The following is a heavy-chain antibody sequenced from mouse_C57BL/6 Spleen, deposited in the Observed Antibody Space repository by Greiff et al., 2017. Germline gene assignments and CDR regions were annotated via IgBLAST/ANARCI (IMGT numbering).Heavy chain of an antibody. V-gene: IGHV5-4*01. CDR1: GFTFSSYA. Sequence: VQLKESGGGLVKPGGSLKLSCAASGFTFSSYAMSWVRQTPEKRLEWVATISDGGSYTYYPDNVKGRFTISRDNAKNNLYLQMSHLKSEDTAMYYCARGGDEYYFDYWGQGTTLTVSS. CDR2: ISDGGSYT. CDR3: ARGGDEYYFDY. J-gene: IGHJ2*01. D-gene: IGHD3-3*01.